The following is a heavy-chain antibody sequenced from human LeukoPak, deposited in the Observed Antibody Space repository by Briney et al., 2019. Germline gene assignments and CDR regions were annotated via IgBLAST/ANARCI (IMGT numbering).Heavy chain of an antibody. CDR3: ARGKGGYYDSSGYSWYFDY. D-gene: IGHD3-22*01. V-gene: IGHV1-2*02. J-gene: IGHJ4*02. Sequence: GASVKVSRKASGYTFTGYYMHWVRQAPGQGLEWMGWINPNSGGTNYAQKFQGRVTMTRDTSISTAYMELSRLRSDDTAVYYCARGKGGYYDSSGYSWYFDYWGQGTLVTVSS. CDR1: GYTFTGYY. CDR2: INPNSGGT.